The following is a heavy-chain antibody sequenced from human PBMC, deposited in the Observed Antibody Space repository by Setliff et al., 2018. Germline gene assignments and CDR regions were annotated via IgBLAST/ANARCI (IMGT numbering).Heavy chain of an antibody. CDR1: GYTFTSHD. D-gene: IGHD1-26*01. Sequence: GASVKVSCKASGYTFTSHDINWVRQATGQGLEWMGWMNPNNGNTGCVQKFQGRLTTTRNTSISTAYMELSSLRSDDTGVYYCATVVRGGTSRTSYYYYYMDVWGKGTTVTVSS. J-gene: IGHJ6*03. CDR2: MNPNNGNT. V-gene: IGHV1-8*01. CDR3: ATVVRGGTSRTSYYYYYMDV.